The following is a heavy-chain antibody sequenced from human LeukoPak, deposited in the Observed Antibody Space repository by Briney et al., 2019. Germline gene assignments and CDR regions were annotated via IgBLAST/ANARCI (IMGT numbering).Heavy chain of an antibody. J-gene: IGHJ4*02. CDR2: ISGSGGST. V-gene: IGHV3-23*01. Sequence: GGSLRLSCAASGFTFSSYAMSWARQAPGRGLEWVSAISGSGGSTYYADSVKGRFTISRDNSKNTLYLQMNSLRAEDTAVYYCAKTGSGWFPFDYWGQGTLVTVSS. CDR1: GFTFSSYA. D-gene: IGHD6-19*01. CDR3: AKTGSGWFPFDY.